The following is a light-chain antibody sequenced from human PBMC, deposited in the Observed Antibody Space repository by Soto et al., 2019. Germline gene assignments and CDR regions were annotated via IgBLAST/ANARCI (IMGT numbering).Light chain of an antibody. CDR3: QSYDSRLSGYVV. CDR1: SSNIGAGHD. V-gene: IGLV1-40*01. Sequence: QAVVTQPPSVSGAPGQTVTISCTGGSSNIGAGHDVHWYQQIPGTAPKLLIYANSNRPSGVPDRFSGSKSGTSASLAVTGLQAEDEADYYCQSYDSRLSGYVVFGGGTKLTVL. J-gene: IGLJ2*01. CDR2: ANS.